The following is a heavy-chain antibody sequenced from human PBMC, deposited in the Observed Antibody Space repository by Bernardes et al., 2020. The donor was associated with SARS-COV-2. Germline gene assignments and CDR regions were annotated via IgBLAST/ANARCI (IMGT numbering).Heavy chain of an antibody. D-gene: IGHD3-22*01. CDR1: GYTFTGYG. CDR2: ISGYCGNT. V-gene: IGHV1-18*04. CDR3: ARGDYYDSSGYFDY. Sequence: ASVKVSCKTSGYTFTGYGIGWVRQAPGQGLEWMGWISGYCGNTNYAQKFQGRVTMATDISTSTAYMELRSLRSDDTAVYYCARGDYYDSSGYFDYWGQGTLVSVSS. J-gene: IGHJ4*02.